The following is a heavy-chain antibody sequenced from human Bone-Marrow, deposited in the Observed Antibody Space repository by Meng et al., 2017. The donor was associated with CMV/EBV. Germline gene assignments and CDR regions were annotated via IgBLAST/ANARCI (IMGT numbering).Heavy chain of an antibody. D-gene: IGHD6-13*01. J-gene: IGHJ3*02. V-gene: IGHV1-69*10. CDR3: ASLAAAGTLDAFDI. Sequence: SVKVSCKASGGTFSRYAFSWVRQAPGQGLEWMGGIIPMIDKAHYAQKFQGTVTITADKSTSTAYMELSSLRSEDTAVYYCASLAAAGTLDAFDIWGQGPRVTFSS. CDR1: GGTFSRYA. CDR2: IIPMIDKA.